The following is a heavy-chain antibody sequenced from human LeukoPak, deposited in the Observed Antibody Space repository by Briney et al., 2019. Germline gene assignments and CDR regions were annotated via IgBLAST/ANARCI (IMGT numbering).Heavy chain of an antibody. CDR3: ARGLRQLVRSWHY. CDR2: INHRGST. V-gene: IGHV4-34*01. D-gene: IGHD6-6*01. Sequence: SETLSLTCAVDGGSFSGYYWSWIRQPPGKGLEWIGEINHRGSTDYNPSLKSRVTISVDTSKNQFSLKLSSVTAADTAVYYCARGLRQLVRSWHYWGQGTLVTVSS. J-gene: IGHJ4*02. CDR1: GGSFSGYY.